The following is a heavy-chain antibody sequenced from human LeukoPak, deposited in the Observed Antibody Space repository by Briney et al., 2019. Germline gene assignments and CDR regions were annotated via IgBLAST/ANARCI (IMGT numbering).Heavy chain of an antibody. D-gene: IGHD3-3*01. CDR2: INHSGST. CDR1: GGSFSGYY. J-gene: IGHJ4*02. Sequence: PSETLSLTCAVYGGSFSGYYWSWIRQPPGKRLEWIGEINHSGSTNYNPSLKSRVTISVDTSNNQFSLKLSSVTAADTAVYYCARRAYYDFWSGLYYFDCWGQGTLVTVSS. V-gene: IGHV4-34*01. CDR3: ARRAYYDFWSGLYYFDC.